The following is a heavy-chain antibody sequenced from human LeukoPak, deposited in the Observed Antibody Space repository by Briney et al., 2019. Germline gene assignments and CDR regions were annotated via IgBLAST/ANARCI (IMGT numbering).Heavy chain of an antibody. J-gene: IGHJ4*02. Sequence: SVKVSCKASGGTFSSYTISWVRQAPGQGLEWMGRIIPVLGIANYAQKFQGRVTITADKSTSTAYMELSSLRSEDTAVYYCAAFYGSGKAAFDYWGQGTLVTVSS. D-gene: IGHD3-10*01. CDR2: IIPVLGIA. CDR1: GGTFSSYT. V-gene: IGHV1-69*02. CDR3: AAFYGSGKAAFDY.